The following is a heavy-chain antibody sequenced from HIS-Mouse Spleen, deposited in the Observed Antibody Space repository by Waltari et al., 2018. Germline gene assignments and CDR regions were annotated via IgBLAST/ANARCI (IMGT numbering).Heavy chain of an antibody. Sequence: QLQLQESGPGLVKPSETLSLTCTVSGGSISSSSYYWGWIRQTPGKGLEWIGGIYYRGSTYHNPSIKSRVTISVDTSKNQFSLKLSSVTAADTAVYYCAREIPYSSSWYDWYFDLWGRGTLVTVSS. CDR3: AREIPYSSSWYDWYFDL. V-gene: IGHV4-39*07. J-gene: IGHJ2*01. CDR2: IYYRGST. CDR1: GGSISSSSYY. D-gene: IGHD6-13*01.